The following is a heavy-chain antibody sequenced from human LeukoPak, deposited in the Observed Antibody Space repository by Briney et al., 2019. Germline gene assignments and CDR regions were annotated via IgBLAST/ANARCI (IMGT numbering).Heavy chain of an antibody. V-gene: IGHV4-34*01. Sequence: SETLSLTCAVYGGSFSGYYWSWIRQPPGKGLEWIGEINHSGSTNYNPSLKSRVTISVDTSKNQFSLKLSSVTAADTAVYYCAREETMVRGVITNYYYYYMDVWGKGTTVTISS. CDR1: GGSFSGYY. CDR2: INHSGST. J-gene: IGHJ6*03. CDR3: AREETMVRGVITNYYYYYMDV. D-gene: IGHD3-10*01.